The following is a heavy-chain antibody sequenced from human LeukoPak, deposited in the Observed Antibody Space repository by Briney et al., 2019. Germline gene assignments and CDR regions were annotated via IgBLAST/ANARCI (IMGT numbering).Heavy chain of an antibody. CDR1: GYTFTSYY. Sequence: ASVKVSCKASGYTFTSYYMHWVRQAPGQGLEWMGIINPSGGSTSYAQKFQGRVTMTRDTSTSTVYMELSSLRSEDTAVYYCARDRGYYYDSSGYYSHYYYYMDVWGKGTTVTVSS. D-gene: IGHD3-22*01. J-gene: IGHJ6*03. CDR2: INPSGGST. CDR3: ARDRGYYYDSSGYYSHYYYYMDV. V-gene: IGHV1-46*01.